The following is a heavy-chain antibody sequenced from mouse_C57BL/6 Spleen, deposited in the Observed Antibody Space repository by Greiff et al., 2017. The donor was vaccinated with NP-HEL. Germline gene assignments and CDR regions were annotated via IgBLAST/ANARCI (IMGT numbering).Heavy chain of an antibody. D-gene: IGHD3-1*01. CDR1: GYTFTSYW. CDR3: ARSGYAYYAMDY. J-gene: IGHJ4*01. CDR2: IHPNSGST. Sequence: VQLQQPGAELVKPGASVKLSCKASGYTFTSYWMHWVKQRPGQGLEWIEMIHPNSGSTNYNEKFKSKATLTVDKSSSTAYMQLSSLTSEDSAVYYCARSGYAYYAMDYWGQGTSVTVSS. V-gene: IGHV1-64*01.